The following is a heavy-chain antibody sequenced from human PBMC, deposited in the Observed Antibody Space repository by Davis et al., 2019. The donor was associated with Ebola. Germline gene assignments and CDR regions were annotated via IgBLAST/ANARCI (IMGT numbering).Heavy chain of an antibody. J-gene: IGHJ4*02. Sequence: ASVKVSCKASGYTFTSYYMHWVRQAPGQGLEWMGIINPSGGSTNYAQKLQGRVTMTTDTSTSTAYMELRSLRSDDTAVYYCARFAGDYDPPHYWGQGTLVTVSS. D-gene: IGHD4-17*01. CDR3: ARFAGDYDPPHY. CDR1: GYTFTSYY. V-gene: IGHV1-46*01. CDR2: INPSGGST.